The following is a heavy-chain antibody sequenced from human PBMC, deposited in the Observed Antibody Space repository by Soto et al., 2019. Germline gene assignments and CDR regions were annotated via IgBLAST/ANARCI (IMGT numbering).Heavy chain of an antibody. J-gene: IGHJ4*02. CDR3: AKDRLAGNFDY. Sequence: EVQVLDSGGGLVPPGGSLRLSCAASGFTFNNYAMNWVRQAPGKGLEWVATIRATGGSTYYADSVKGRFTISRDNSKNTLYLQMNGLRVEDTAVYYCAKDRLAGNFDYWGQGTQVTVSS. V-gene: IGHV3-23*01. CDR2: IRATGGST. CDR1: GFTFNNYA.